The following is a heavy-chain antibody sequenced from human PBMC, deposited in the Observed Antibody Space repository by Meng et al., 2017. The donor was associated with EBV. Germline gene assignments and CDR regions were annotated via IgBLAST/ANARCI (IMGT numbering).Heavy chain of an antibody. CDR2: LIPMSGAP. Sequence: VELKQSGGEVKKPWSSVKVSCRTSGGTFRSDAVSWVRQAPGQGLEWMGGLIPMSGAPHYAQKFQDRVTIIADESTSTHSMELNNLRFEDTAMYYCASESGRGFTPDYWGQGTLVTVSS. CDR3: ASESGRGFTPDY. D-gene: IGHD3-10*01. CDR1: GGTFRSDA. J-gene: IGHJ4*02. V-gene: IGHV1-69*01.